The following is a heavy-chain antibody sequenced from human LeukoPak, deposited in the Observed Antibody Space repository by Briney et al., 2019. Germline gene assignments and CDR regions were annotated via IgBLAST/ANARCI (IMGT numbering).Heavy chain of an antibody. Sequence: GGSLRLSCAASGFTFSSYAMSWVRQAPGKGLEWVANIKQDGSEKYYVDSVKGRFTISRDNAKNSLYLQMNSLRAEDTAVYYCARGIRYFDWLLSSNWFDPWGQGTLVTVSS. CDR3: ARGIRYFDWLLSSNWFDP. CDR2: IKQDGSEK. V-gene: IGHV3-7*01. D-gene: IGHD3-9*01. J-gene: IGHJ5*02. CDR1: GFTFSSYA.